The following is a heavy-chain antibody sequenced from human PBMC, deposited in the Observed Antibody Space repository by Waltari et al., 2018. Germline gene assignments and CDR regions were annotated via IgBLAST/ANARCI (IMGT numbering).Heavy chain of an antibody. CDR3: ARGPLGAAGIGGDY. J-gene: IGHJ4*02. CDR1: GGSFSGYS. CDR2: INHSGST. Sequence: QLPLQQWGAGLSKPSATLSLTCAVYGGSFSGYSWSCVRQPRGTGREWIGEINHSGSTNYNPSLKSRVTISVETSKNQFSRKLSAVTAADTAVYYGARGPLGAAGIGGDYWGQGTLVTVSS. V-gene: IGHV4-34*01. D-gene: IGHD6-13*01.